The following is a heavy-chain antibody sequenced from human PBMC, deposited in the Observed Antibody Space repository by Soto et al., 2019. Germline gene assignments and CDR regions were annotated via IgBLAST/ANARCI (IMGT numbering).Heavy chain of an antibody. Sequence: SETLSLTCTVAGGSISSYYWSWIRQPPGKGLEWIGYIYYSGSTNYNPSLKSRVTISVDTSKNQFSLKLSSVTAADTAVYYCARGDSIAAAFHPNWFDPWGQGTLVTVS. CDR3: ARGDSIAAAFHPNWFDP. CDR1: GGSISSYY. J-gene: IGHJ5*02. D-gene: IGHD6-13*01. V-gene: IGHV4-59*01. CDR2: IYYSGST.